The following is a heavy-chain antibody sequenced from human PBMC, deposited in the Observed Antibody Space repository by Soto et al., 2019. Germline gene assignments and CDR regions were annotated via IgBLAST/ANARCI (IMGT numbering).Heavy chain of an antibody. CDR2: IFHSGST. CDR1: GGSISSGGYS. D-gene: IGHD5-12*01. Sequence: QLQLQESGSGLVKPSQTLSLTCAVSGGSISSGGYSWSWIRQPPGKGLEWIGYIFHSGSTYYNPSIKSRVPISVDRPKHQFSLPLSSVTAADTAVYYCAAGGGLPRYYWGKGTLVTVSS. J-gene: IGHJ4*02. CDR3: AAGGGLPRYY. V-gene: IGHV4-30-2*01.